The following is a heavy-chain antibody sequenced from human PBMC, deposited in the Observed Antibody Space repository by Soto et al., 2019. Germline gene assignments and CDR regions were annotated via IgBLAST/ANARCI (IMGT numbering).Heavy chain of an antibody. D-gene: IGHD3-22*01. V-gene: IGHV1-46*01. CDR1: GYTFTSYY. Sequence: QVQLVQSGAEVKKPGASVKVSCKASGYTFTSYYIHWVRQAPGQGLEWMGIINPSGGSTSYAQKFQGRVTMTRDTSTGTVYMELSSLRSEDTALYYCARAEHYDSSGYYYPFDYWGQGALVTVSS. J-gene: IGHJ4*02. CDR3: ARAEHYDSSGYYYPFDY. CDR2: INPSGGST.